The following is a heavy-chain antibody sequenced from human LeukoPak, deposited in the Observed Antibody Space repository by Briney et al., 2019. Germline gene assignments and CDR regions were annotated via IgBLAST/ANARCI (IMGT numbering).Heavy chain of an antibody. CDR3: ARDAYRDRYFDY. D-gene: IGHD5-18*01. V-gene: IGHV3-7*01. CDR1: GFTLSSYW. Sequence: GGSLRLSCAASGFTLSSYWMSWVRQAPGKGLEWVANVKQDGSEKYYVDSVKGRFTISRDNAKNSVYLQFNSLRAEDTAVYCCARDAYRDRYFDYWGQGTLVTVSA. J-gene: IGHJ4*02. CDR2: VKQDGSEK.